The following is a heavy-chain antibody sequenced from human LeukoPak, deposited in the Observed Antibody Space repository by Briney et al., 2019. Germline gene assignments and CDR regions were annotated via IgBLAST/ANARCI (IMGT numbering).Heavy chain of an antibody. J-gene: IGHJ4*02. CDR1: GYTFTSYG. V-gene: IGHV1-18*01. CDR2: ISGYNGNT. D-gene: IGHD2-21*02. Sequence: ASVKLSCTTYGYTFTSYGFSWVRQSPGQGLEWMGWISGYNGNTNYAQKCQGRVTMTTDTSTSTAYMELRSLRSDDTAVYYCARRNCGGDCYPDYWGQGILVTVSS. CDR3: ARRNCGGDCYPDY.